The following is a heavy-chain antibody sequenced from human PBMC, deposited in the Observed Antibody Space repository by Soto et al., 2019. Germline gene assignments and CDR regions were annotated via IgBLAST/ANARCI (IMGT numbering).Heavy chain of an antibody. CDR2: IYTSGST. CDR3: ARDRIQPDNAFDI. V-gene: IGHV4-4*07. CDR1: GGSISSYH. D-gene: IGHD5-18*01. Sequence: PSETLSLTCTVSGGSISSYHWSWIRQPAGKGLEWIGRIYTSGSTNYNPSLKSRVTMSVDTSKNQFSLKLSSVTAADTAVYYCARDRIQPDNAFDIWGQGTRVTVSS. J-gene: IGHJ3*02.